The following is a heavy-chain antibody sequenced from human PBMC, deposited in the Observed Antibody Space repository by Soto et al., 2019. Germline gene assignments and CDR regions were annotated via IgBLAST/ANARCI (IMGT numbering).Heavy chain of an antibody. D-gene: IGHD2-15*01. CDR3: ARGGSCYPYYYGMDV. Sequence: SGHTLVNPTQTLTLTCTFSGFSLSTSGMCVSWIRQPPGKALEWLALIDWDDDKYYSTSLKTRLTISKDTSKNQVVLTMTNMDPVDTATYYCARGGSCYPYYYGMDVWGQGTTVTVSS. CDR2: IDWDDDK. CDR1: GFSLSTSGMC. V-gene: IGHV2-70*01. J-gene: IGHJ6*02.